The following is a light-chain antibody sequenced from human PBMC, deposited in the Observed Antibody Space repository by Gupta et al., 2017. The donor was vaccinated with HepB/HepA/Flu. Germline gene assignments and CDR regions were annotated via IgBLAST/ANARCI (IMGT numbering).Light chain of an antibody. Sequence: LTQKPLVTVATGKTPTITCGGNNIGSKRVHWYQQKPVQAPVLFVYEDSDRPSGIPERFSGSNSATTATLTLTRVEAGDEADDYCQVQASSNDHLVFGGGTKLTVL. J-gene: IGLJ3*02. CDR1: NIGSKR. CDR2: EDS. V-gene: IGLV3-21*03. CDR3: QVQASSNDHLV.